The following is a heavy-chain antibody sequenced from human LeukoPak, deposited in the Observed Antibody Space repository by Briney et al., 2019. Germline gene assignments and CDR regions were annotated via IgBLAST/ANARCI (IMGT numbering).Heavy chain of an antibody. J-gene: IGHJ4*02. Sequence: PSETLSLTCAVYGGSFSGYYWSWIRQPPGKGLEWIGEINHSGSTNYNPSLKSRVTISVDTSKNQFSLKLSSVTAADTAVYYCARASLCGGDCYSPYYFDYWGQGTLVTVSS. CDR2: INHSGST. CDR3: ARASLCGGDCYSPYYFDY. V-gene: IGHV4-34*01. D-gene: IGHD2-21*02. CDR1: GGSFSGYY.